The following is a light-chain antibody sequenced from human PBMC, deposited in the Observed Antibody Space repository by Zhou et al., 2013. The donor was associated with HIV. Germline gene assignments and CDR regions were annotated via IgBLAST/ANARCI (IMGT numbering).Light chain of an antibody. Sequence: DIQMTQSPSSLSASVGDRVTITCQASQDISNYLNWYQQKPGKAPKLLIYGASSLQSGVPSRFSGSGSGTDFTLTISSLQPEDFATYYCQQSYSTPCSFGQGTKLEIK. J-gene: IGKJ2*04. V-gene: IGKV1-39*01. CDR3: QQSYSTPCS. CDR1: QDISNY. CDR2: GAS.